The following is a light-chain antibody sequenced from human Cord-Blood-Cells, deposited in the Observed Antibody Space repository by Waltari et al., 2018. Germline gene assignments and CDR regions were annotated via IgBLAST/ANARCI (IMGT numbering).Light chain of an antibody. Sequence: QSALTQPRAVSGSPGQSVTISCTGTSRDVGGYNYVSWYQHHPGKPPKLMSYAVSKRASGVPDRFSGSKSGNTASLTISGLQAEDEADYYCCSYAGSYTFVFGGGTKLTVL. CDR2: AVS. CDR3: CSYAGSYTFV. CDR1: SRDVGGYNY. V-gene: IGLV2-11*01. J-gene: IGLJ2*01.